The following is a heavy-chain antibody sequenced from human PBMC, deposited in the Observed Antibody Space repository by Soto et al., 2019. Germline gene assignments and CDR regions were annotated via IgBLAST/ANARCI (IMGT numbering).Heavy chain of an antibody. J-gene: IGHJ6*02. D-gene: IGHD6-13*01. Sequence: PGGSLRLSCAASGFTFDDYTMHWVRQAPGKGLEWVSLISWDGGSTYYADPVKGRFTISRDNSKNSLYLQMNSLRTEDTALYYCAKDNSSSYYYYYYGMDVWGQGTTVTVSS. CDR3: AKDNSSSYYYYYYGMDV. CDR2: ISWDGGST. CDR1: GFTFDDYT. V-gene: IGHV3-43*01.